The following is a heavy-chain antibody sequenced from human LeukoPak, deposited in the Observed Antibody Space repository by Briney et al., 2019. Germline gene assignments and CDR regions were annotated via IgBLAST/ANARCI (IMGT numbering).Heavy chain of an antibody. V-gene: IGHV1-69*05. CDR1: GYTFSSYA. Sequence: GASVKVSCKASGYTFSSYAMHWVRQAPGQGLEWMGRINPNFGRANYAQKFQGRVTITTDESTSTAYMELSSLRSEDTAVYYCASLDISNCFDPWGQGTLVTVSS. D-gene: IGHD2-2*03. CDR3: ASLDISNCFDP. J-gene: IGHJ5*02. CDR2: INPNFGRA.